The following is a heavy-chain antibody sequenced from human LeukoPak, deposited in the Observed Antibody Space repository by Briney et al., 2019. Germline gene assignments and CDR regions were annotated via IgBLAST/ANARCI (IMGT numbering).Heavy chain of an antibody. D-gene: IGHD2/OR15-2a*01. CDR1: GFTFSTHA. Sequence: GGSLRHSCVVSGFTFSTHAMTWLRQAPGKGLERVSDISGPGGTTYYAASVKGRFTISRDNSKNTLFLQMNSLRAEDTAVYYCARDPGVIAVHYMDVWGKGTTVIVSS. J-gene: IGHJ6*03. CDR3: ARDPGVIAVHYMDV. CDR2: ISGPGGTT. V-gene: IGHV3-23*01.